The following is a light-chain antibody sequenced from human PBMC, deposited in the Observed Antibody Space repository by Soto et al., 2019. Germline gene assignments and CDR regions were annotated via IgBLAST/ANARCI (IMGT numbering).Light chain of an antibody. Sequence: DIQMTQSPSTLSASVGDRVTITCRASQTISHWLAWYQQKPGRAPKLLINQASTLESGVPSRFSGSGSGTDFTLTTSGLQPDAFTTYYCQHYARYPLTFGGGTRVEIK. CDR3: QHYARYPLT. CDR1: QTISHW. V-gene: IGKV1-5*03. CDR2: QAS. J-gene: IGKJ4*01.